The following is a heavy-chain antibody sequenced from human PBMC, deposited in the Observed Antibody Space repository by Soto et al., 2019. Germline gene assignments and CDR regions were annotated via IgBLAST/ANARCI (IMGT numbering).Heavy chain of an antibody. Sequence: LRLSCASSGFTFSNAWMSWVRQAPGQGLEWVGRIKSKTDGGTTDYAAPVKGRFTISRDDSKNTLYLQMNSLKTEDTAVYYCTTDTNYIRMLYSSSWYYFDYPGQGTLVXV. D-gene: IGHD6-13*01. J-gene: IGHJ4*02. CDR1: GFTFSNAW. CDR3: TTDTNYIRMLYSSSWYYFDY. CDR2: IKSKTDGGTT. V-gene: IGHV3-15*01.